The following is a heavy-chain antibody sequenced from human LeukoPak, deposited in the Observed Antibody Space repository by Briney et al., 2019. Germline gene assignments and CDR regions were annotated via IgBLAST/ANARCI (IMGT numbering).Heavy chain of an antibody. CDR1: GGFINNYY. V-gene: IGHV4-59*08. J-gene: IGHJ4*02. CDR2: ISYTGTT. D-gene: IGHD5-18*01. CDR3: ATGPHTALDY. Sequence: NPSETLSLTCTVSGGFINNYYWSWIRQPPGKGLEWIGYISYTGTTIYNPSLKTRVTISVDTSNQLSLKLSSVTAADTAMYYCATGPHTALDYWGQGTLVTVSS.